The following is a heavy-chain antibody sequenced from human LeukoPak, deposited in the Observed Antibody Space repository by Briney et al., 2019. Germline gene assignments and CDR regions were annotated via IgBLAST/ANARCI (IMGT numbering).Heavy chain of an antibody. Sequence: PSETLSLTCTVAGGSISSSGHYWGWIRQPPGKGLEWIGYIYYSGSTNYNPSLKSRVTISVDTSKNQFSLKLSSVTAADTAVYYCARDGRGYPAYYFDYWGQGTLVTVSS. CDR1: GGSISSSGHY. J-gene: IGHJ4*02. CDR2: IYYSGST. V-gene: IGHV4-61*08. CDR3: ARDGRGYPAYYFDY. D-gene: IGHD3-22*01.